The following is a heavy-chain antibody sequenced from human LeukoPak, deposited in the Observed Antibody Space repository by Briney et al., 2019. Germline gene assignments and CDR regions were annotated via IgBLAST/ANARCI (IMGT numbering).Heavy chain of an antibody. CDR1: GGSFSGYY. J-gene: IGHJ4*02. CDR2: INHRGST. V-gene: IGHV4-34*01. D-gene: IGHD3-10*01. Sequence: PSETLSLTCAVYGGSFSGYYWSWIRQPPGKGLEWIGEINHRGSTNYIPPLKSRVTISVDTSKNQFSLKLSSVTAPDTDVYYCARDTGYGSGSKDIDYWGQGTLVTVSS. CDR3: ARDTGYGSGSKDIDY.